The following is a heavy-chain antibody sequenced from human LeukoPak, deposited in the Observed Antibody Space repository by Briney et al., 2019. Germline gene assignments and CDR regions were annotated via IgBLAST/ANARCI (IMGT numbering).Heavy chain of an antibody. D-gene: IGHD5-18*01. CDR2: IYYSGST. CDR1: GGSIISGDYY. J-gene: IGHJ4*02. V-gene: IGHV4-30-4*01. Sequence: SETLSLTCSVSGGSIISGDYYWSWIRQPPGKGLEWIGYIYYSGSTYYNSSLKSRVTISVDTSKNQFSLKLSSVTAADTAVYYCARVLISGARHSYGYYFDYWDQGTLVTVSS. CDR3: ARVLISGARHSYGYYFDY.